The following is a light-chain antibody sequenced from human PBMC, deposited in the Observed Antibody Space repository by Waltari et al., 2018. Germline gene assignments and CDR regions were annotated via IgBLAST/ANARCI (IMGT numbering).Light chain of an antibody. Sequence: DIVMTQSPESLAVSLGERATINCKTSESVLYSSNNQNFLAWYQQKPGQPPKLLIYWASTRQSGVPDRFTGSWSGTDFTLTISSLQPEDVATYYCQQYFVTPFTFGPGTKVEVK. CDR3: QQYFVTPFT. CDR1: ESVLYSSNNQNF. J-gene: IGKJ3*01. V-gene: IGKV4-1*01. CDR2: WAS.